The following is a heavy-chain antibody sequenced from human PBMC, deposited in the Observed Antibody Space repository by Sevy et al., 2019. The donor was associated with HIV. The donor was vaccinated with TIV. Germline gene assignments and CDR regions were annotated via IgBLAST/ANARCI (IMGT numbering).Heavy chain of an antibody. J-gene: IGHJ4*02. D-gene: IGHD6-13*01. Sequence: SETLSLTCIVSGASISSGSYYWSWIRQHPGKGLEWIGYIFYSGSAYYNPSLKSRVTISIDTSKNQFSLNLTSVTAADTAFYYCARDGSSQGLDYWGQGTLVTVSS. CDR1: GASISSGSYY. CDR2: IFYSGSA. CDR3: ARDGSSQGLDY. V-gene: IGHV4-31*03.